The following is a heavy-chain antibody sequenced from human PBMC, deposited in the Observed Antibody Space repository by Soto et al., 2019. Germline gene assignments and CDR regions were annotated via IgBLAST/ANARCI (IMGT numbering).Heavy chain of an antibody. D-gene: IGHD3-3*01. CDR2: IHSKSGGT. V-gene: IGHV1-2*02. J-gene: IGHJ4*02. CDR1: GYTFTDYY. Sequence: ASVKVSCKASGYTFTDYYVHWVRQAPGQGLEWMGWIHSKSGGTNYAQKFQGRVTMTRDTSISTAYMELSRLTYDDTAVYYCARGGITVFGVIDYWGQGTPVTGSS. CDR3: ARGGITVFGVIDY.